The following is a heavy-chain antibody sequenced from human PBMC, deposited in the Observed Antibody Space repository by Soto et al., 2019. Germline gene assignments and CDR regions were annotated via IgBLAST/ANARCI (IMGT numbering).Heavy chain of an antibody. J-gene: IGHJ3*02. CDR1: GFTVSSHA. CDR2: VTADGGT. D-gene: IGHD2-15*01. V-gene: IGHV3-23*01. CDR3: APHVSCSGGSCQYNTFAI. Sequence: EVQVLESGGGLVQPGGSLRLSCAGSGFTVSSHAMTWIRQAPGKGPEWVSTVTADGGTYYADSVKGRFAMSRDTSESTLYLQVNSLGAEDTATYYCAPHVSCSGGSCQYNTFAIRGQGTMGTVSS.